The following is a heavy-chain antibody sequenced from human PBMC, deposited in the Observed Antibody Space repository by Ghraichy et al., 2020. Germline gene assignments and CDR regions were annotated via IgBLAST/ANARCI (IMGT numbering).Heavy chain of an antibody. V-gene: IGHV1-2*04. J-gene: IGHJ6*02. CDR1: GYTFTGYY. Sequence: ASVKVSCKASGYTFTGYYMHWVRQAPGQGLEWMGWINPNSGGTNYAQKFQGWVTMTRDTSISTAYMELSRLRSDDTAVYYCASGGGLSLYYYYGMDVWDQGTTVTVSS. CDR2: INPNSGGT. D-gene: IGHD3-10*01. CDR3: ASGGGLSLYYYYGMDV.